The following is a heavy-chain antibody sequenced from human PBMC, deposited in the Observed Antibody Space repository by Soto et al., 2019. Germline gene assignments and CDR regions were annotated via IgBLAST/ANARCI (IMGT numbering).Heavy chain of an antibody. J-gene: IGHJ4*02. CDR3: TRQIYDSDTGPNFQYYFDS. V-gene: IGHV5-10-1*01. CDR2: IDPSDSQT. CDR1: GYSFAGYW. D-gene: IGHD3-22*01. Sequence: GESLKISCKGSGYSFAGYWITWVRQKPGKGLEWMGRIDPSDSQTYYSPSFRGHVTISVTKSITTVFLQWSSLRASDTAMYYCTRQIYDSDTGPNFQYYFDSWGQGTPVTVSS.